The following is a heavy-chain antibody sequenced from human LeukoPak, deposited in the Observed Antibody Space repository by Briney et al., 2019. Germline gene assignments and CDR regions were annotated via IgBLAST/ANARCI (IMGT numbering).Heavy chain of an antibody. V-gene: IGHV3-33*01. J-gene: IGHJ4*02. D-gene: IGHD3-9*01. CDR3: ARDSYILTGYPYYFDY. CDR2: IWYDGSNK. CDR1: GFTFSSYG. Sequence: GGSLRLSCAASGFTFSSYGMHWVRQAPGKGLEWVAVIWYDGSNKYYADSVKGRFTISRDNSKNTLYLQMNSLRAEDTAVYYCARDSYILTGYPYYFDYWGQGTLVTVSS.